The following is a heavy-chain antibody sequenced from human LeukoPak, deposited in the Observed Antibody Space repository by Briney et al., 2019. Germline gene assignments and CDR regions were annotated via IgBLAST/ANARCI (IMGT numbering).Heavy chain of an antibody. CDR1: GGSFSGYY. V-gene: IGHV4-34*01. CDR2: IKHSGST. CDR3: APGPLGIAAAGSRLDY. J-gene: IGHJ4*02. Sequence: SETLSLTCGVYGGSFSGYYWSWIRQSTGKGLEWIGEIKHSGSTNHNSSLKSRVTISVDTSKNQFSLKLSSVTAADTAVYYCAPGPLGIAAAGSRLDYWGQGTLVTVSS. D-gene: IGHD6-13*01.